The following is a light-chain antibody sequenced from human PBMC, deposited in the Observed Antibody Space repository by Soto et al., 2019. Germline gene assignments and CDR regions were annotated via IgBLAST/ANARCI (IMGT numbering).Light chain of an antibody. CDR2: GAS. V-gene: IGKV3-20*01. CDR1: QSFSSNF. J-gene: IGKJ2*01. CDR3: QQSATSPYT. Sequence: EIVLTQSPGTLSLSPGERATLSCRASQSFSSNFLAWYQQKPGQAPRLLIYGASNRATGIPDRFSGSGSGTDFTLTITRLGPEDFAVYYCQQSATSPYTFGRGTKLEIK.